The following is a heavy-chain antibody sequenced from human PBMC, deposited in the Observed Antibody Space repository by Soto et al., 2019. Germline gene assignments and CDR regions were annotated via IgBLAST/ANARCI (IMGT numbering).Heavy chain of an antibody. CDR3: ASSYGSGYRAFDY. D-gene: IGHD3-10*01. CDR1: GDTFTFYS. CDR2: INPILSMS. J-gene: IGHJ4*02. V-gene: IGHV1-69*02. Sequence: QVQLVQSGAEVKRPGSSVKVSCKASGDTFTFYSINWVRQAPELGLEWMGRINPILSMSNYAQRFQGRVTMTADKSTSTAYMELSSLRSEDTAIYYCASSYGSGYRAFDYWGQGALVTVSS.